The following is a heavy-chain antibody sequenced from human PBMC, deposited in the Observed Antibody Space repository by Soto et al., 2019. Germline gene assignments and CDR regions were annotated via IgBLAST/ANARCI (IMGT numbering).Heavy chain of an antibody. CDR3: ARERGAYSSGWKYYFDY. D-gene: IGHD6-19*01. Sequence: QVQLVQSGAEVKKPGASVKVSCKASGYTFTSYAMHWVRQAPGQRLEWMGWINAGNGNTKYSQKFQGRVTITRDTSASTAYMELSSLRSEDTAVYYCARERGAYSSGWKYYFDYWGQGTLVTVSS. V-gene: IGHV1-3*01. CDR1: GYTFTSYA. CDR2: INAGNGNT. J-gene: IGHJ4*02.